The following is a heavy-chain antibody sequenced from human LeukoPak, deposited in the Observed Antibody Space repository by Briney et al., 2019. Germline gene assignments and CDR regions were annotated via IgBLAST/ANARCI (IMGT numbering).Heavy chain of an antibody. Sequence: GGSLRLSCAASGFISPNHWMSWVRQAPGKGLEWVANIKQDGSEGYYVDSVKGRFTISRDNAKNSLYLQMNSLRAEDTAVYYCARWTGGFDYWGQGTLVTVSS. CDR2: IKQDGSEG. CDR3: ARWTGGFDY. J-gene: IGHJ4*02. CDR1: GFISPNHW. V-gene: IGHV3-7*05. D-gene: IGHD1-26*01.